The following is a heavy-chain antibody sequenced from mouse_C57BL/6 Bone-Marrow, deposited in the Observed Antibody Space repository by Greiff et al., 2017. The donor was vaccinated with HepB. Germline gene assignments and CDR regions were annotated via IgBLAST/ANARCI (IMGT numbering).Heavy chain of an antibody. V-gene: IGHV14-3*01. J-gene: IGHJ2*01. CDR3: ARWGYYYGSSLYYFDY. CDR1: GFNIKNTY. D-gene: IGHD1-1*01. CDR2: IDPANGNT. Sequence: VQLKESVAELVRPGASVKLSCTASGFNIKNTYMHWVKQRPEQGLEWIGRIDPANGNTKYAPKFQGKATITADTSSNTAYLQLSSLTSEDTAIYYCARWGYYYGSSLYYFDYWGQGTTLTVSS.